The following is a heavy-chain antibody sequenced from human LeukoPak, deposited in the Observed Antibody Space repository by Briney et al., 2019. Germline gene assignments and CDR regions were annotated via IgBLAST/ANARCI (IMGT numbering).Heavy chain of an antibody. CDR2: ISAYNGNT. J-gene: IGHJ5*02. D-gene: IGHD6-13*01. CDR3: ARSIAAAGTNWFDP. Sequence: GASVKVSCKASGYTFTSYGISWVQQAPGQGLEWMGWISAYNGNTNYAQKLQGRVTMTTDTSTSTAYMELRSLRSDDTAVYYCARSIAAAGTNWFDPWGQGTLVTVSS. CDR1: GYTFTSYG. V-gene: IGHV1-18*01.